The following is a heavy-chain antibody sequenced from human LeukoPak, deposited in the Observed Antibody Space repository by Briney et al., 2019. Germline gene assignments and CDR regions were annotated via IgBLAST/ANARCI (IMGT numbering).Heavy chain of an antibody. V-gene: IGHV3-30-3*01. Sequence: PGRSLRLSCAASGFTFSSYAMHWVRQAPGKGLEWVTLFSYDGNSKYYADSVKGRFTISRDNSKNTLHLQMNSLRADDSAIYYCARGKGQDSGYDYFLDYWGQGTLVTVSS. J-gene: IGHJ4*02. CDR3: ARGKGQDSGYDYFLDY. D-gene: IGHD5-12*01. CDR2: FSYDGNSK. CDR1: GFTFSSYA.